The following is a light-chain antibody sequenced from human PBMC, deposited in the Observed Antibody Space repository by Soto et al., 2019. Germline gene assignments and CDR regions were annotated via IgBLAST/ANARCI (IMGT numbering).Light chain of an antibody. CDR1: QSINNR. CDR2: DAS. Sequence: IQMTQSPSTLSASIGDRVTITCRASQSINNRLAWYQQMRGKAPNLLIYDASSLESGVPSRFRGSGSETEFTLTFSGLQPDDFATYYCQQFTDGWTFGQGTKVEMK. J-gene: IGKJ1*01. V-gene: IGKV1-5*01. CDR3: QQFTDGWT.